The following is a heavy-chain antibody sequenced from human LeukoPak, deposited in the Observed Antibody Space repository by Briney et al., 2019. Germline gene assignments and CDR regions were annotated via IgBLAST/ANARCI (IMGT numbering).Heavy chain of an antibody. CDR2: IIPIFGTA. D-gene: IGHD3-3*01. Sequence: SVKVSCKASGGTFISYAISWVRQAPGQGREWMGRIIPIFGTANYAQKFQGRVTITTDESTSTAYMELSSLRSEDTAVYYCARDPPTDYDFWSGYFDYWGQGTLVTVSS. CDR3: ARDPPTDYDFWSGYFDY. J-gene: IGHJ4*02. V-gene: IGHV1-69*05. CDR1: GGTFISYA.